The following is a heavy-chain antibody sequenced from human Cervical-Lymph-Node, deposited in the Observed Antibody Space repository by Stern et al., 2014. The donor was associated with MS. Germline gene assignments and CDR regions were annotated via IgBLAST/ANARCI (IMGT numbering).Heavy chain of an antibody. J-gene: IGHJ4*02. CDR3: AKDTHCTGDTCYWGWDS. D-gene: IGHD2-15*01. CDR1: GFPFSIFG. Sequence: EVQLVESGGGLVQPGGSLRLSCAASGFPFSIFGLAWVRQSPGKGLECVSGIRGSGTTYFADSVKGRFRISRDNSKNTVYLQMNNLRAEDTAVYYCAKDTHCTGDTCYWGWDSWGQGTLVIVSS. CDR2: IRGSGTT. V-gene: IGHV3-23*04.